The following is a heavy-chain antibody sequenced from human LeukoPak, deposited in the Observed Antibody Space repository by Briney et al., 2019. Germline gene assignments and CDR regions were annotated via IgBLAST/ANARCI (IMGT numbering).Heavy chain of an antibody. J-gene: IGHJ4*02. D-gene: IGHD2-2*01. CDR1: GFTFSSYS. CDR3: ARDTKYAFDN. Sequence: GGSLSLSCAASGFTFSSYSMNWVRPAPGKGLEWISYIGISSGNTKYADSVKGRFTISGDKAKNSVYLQMNSLRVEDTAVYYCARDTKYAFDNGGQGTLVTVSP. CDR2: IGISSGNT. V-gene: IGHV3-48*01.